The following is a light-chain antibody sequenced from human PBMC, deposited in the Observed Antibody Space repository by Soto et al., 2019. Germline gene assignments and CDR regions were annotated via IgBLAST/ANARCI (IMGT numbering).Light chain of an antibody. V-gene: IGLV1-40*01. Sequence: QPVLTQPPSVSGAPGQRVTISCTGSSSNIGAGYDVHWYQQLPGTAPKLLIYGNSNRPSGVPDRFSGSKSGTSASLAITGLQAEDEADYYFQSYDSRLSGYVVFGGGTKLTVL. CDR1: SSNIGAGYD. CDR3: QSYDSRLSGYVV. CDR2: GNS. J-gene: IGLJ2*01.